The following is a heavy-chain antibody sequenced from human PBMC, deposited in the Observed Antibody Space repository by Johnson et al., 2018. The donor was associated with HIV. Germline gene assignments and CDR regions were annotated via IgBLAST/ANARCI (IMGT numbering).Heavy chain of an antibody. V-gene: IGHV3-48*04. CDR3: ARDLYDSSVGAFDI. CDR1: GFTFSSYW. J-gene: IGHJ3*02. Sequence: VQLVESGGGLVQPGGSLRLSCAASGFTFSSYWMSWIRQAPGKGLEWVSYISSSGSTIYYADSVKGRFTIARDNAKNSLYLQMNSLRVEDMAVYYCARDLYDSSVGAFDIWGQGTMVTVSS. D-gene: IGHD3-22*01. CDR2: ISSSGSTI.